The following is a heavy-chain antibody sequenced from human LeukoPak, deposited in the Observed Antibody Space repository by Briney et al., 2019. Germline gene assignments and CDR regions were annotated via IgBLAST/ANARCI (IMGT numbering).Heavy chain of an antibody. CDR2: IYTSGST. CDR3: ARDRRESSKPNDAFDI. V-gene: IGHV4-61*02. D-gene: IGHD4-11*01. Sequence: PSQTLSLTCTVSGGSISSGSYYWSWIRQPAGKGLEWIGRIYTSGSTNYNPSLKSRVTISIDTSKRQLSLELRSVTAADSAVYFCARDRRESSKPNDAFDIWGQGTMVTVSA. CDR1: GGSISSGSYY. J-gene: IGHJ3*02.